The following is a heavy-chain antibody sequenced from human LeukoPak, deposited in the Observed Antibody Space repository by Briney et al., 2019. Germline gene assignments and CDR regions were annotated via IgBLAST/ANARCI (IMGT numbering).Heavy chain of an antibody. Sequence: SETLSLTCAVYGGSFSGYYWSWIRQPPGKGLEWIGEINHSGSTNYNPSLKSRVTISLDTSRNQFSLRLSSVIAADTAVYYCARAWYSHGTFDHWGQGTLVTVSS. J-gene: IGHJ4*02. CDR2: INHSGST. CDR1: GGSFSGYY. V-gene: IGHV4-34*01. D-gene: IGHD1-1*01. CDR3: ARAWYSHGTFDH.